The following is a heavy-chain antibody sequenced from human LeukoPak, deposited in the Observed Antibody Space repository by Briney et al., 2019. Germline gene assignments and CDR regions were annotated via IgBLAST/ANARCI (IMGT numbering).Heavy chain of an antibody. CDR3: ARAYYYDSSGYYGYYYYYYMDV. CDR2: IYYSGST. Sequence: PSETLSLTCTVSGGSISSYYWSWIRQPPGKGLEWIGYIYYSGSTNYNPSLKSRVTISVDTSKNQFSLKLSSVTAADTAVYYCARAYYYDSSGYYGYYYYYYMDVWGKGTTVTISS. CDR1: GGSISSYY. D-gene: IGHD3-22*01. J-gene: IGHJ6*03. V-gene: IGHV4-59*01.